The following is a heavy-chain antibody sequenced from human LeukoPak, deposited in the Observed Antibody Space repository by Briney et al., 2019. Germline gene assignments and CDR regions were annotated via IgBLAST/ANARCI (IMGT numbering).Heavy chain of an antibody. V-gene: IGHV3-21*01. CDR3: ARPSNEGQWLVGQGVDY. CDR2: ISSSSSYI. Sequence: PGGSLRLSCAASGFTFSSMNWVRQAPGKGLEWVSSISSSSSYIYYADSVKGRFTISRDNAKKSMYLEMNSLRAEDTAVYYCARPSNEGQWLVGQGVDYWGQGTLVTVSS. J-gene: IGHJ4*02. D-gene: IGHD6-19*01. CDR1: GFTFSS.